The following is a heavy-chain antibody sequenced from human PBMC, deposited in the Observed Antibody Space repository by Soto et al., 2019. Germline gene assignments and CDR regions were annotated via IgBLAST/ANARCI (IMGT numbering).Heavy chain of an antibody. V-gene: IGHV3-33*01. CDR1: GFTFSSYG. Sequence: QVQLVESGGGVVQPGRSLRLSCAASGFTFSSYGMHWVRQASGKGLEWVAVIWYDGSKKYYADSVKGRFTISRDNSMNTLDRQMNSLRAEDTAVYYCARDCAGYSSGWYQRGGFDYWGQGTLVTVSS. CDR3: ARDCAGYSSGWYQRGGFDY. D-gene: IGHD6-19*01. J-gene: IGHJ4*02. CDR2: IWYDGSKK.